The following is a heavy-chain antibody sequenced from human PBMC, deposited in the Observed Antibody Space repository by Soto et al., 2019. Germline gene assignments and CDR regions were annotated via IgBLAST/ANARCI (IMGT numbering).Heavy chain of an antibody. CDR1: GGSISSYY. V-gene: IGHV4-59*01. CDR2: IYYSGST. J-gene: IGHJ6*02. D-gene: IGHD1-26*01. Sequence: PSETLSLTCTVSGGSISSYYWSWIRQPPGKGLEWIGYIYYSGSTNYNPSLKSRVTISVDTSKNQFSLKLSSVTAADTAVYYCARWDRDYGMDVWGQGTTVTVSS. CDR3: ARWDRDYGMDV.